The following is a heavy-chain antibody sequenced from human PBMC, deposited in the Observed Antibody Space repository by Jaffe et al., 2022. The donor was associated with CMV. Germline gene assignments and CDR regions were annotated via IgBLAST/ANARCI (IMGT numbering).Heavy chain of an antibody. Sequence: QVQLVESGGGVVQPGRSLRLSCAASGFTFSSYGMHWVRQAPGKGLEWVAVIWYDGSNKYYADSVKGRFTISRDNSKNTLYLQMNSLRAEDTAVYYCARGIDFWSGYYTGFDYWGQGTLVTVSS. CDR1: GFTFSSYG. CDR3: ARGIDFWSGYYTGFDY. V-gene: IGHV3-33*08. D-gene: IGHD3-3*01. CDR2: IWYDGSNK. J-gene: IGHJ4*02.